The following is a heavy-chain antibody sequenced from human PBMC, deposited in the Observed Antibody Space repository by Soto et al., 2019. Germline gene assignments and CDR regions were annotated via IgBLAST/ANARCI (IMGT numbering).Heavy chain of an antibody. J-gene: IGHJ1*01. CDR3: ARGWNDFPH. CDR2: TIPVFGTA. Sequence: ASVKVSCKASGGTFSSYAISWVRQAPGQGLECMGGTIPVFGTASYAQKFQGRVTINADESTSTVYMELSSLRSEDTAVYYCARGWNDFPHWGQGTRVTVSS. V-gene: IGHV1-69*13. D-gene: IGHD1-1*01. CDR1: GGTFSSYA.